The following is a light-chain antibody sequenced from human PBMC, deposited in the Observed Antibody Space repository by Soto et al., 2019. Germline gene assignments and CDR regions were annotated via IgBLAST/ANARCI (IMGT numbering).Light chain of an antibody. CDR2: GAS. J-gene: IGKJ1*01. CDR1: QSVSSSY. V-gene: IGKV3-20*01. CDR3: QQYGSSPRT. Sequence: ERVLTQSPATLSVSLGYIATLSCWAIQSVSSSYLAWYQQKPGQAPRLLIYGASTRAAGFPDRFSGSGSGTDFTLTISRLEPEDFAVYYCQQYGSSPRTFGQGTKVDIK.